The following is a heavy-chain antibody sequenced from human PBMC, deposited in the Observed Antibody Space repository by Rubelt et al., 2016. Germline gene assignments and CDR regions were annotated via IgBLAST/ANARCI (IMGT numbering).Heavy chain of an antibody. D-gene: IGHD3-10*01. CDR3: VKAQRWVGESLFDY. J-gene: IGHJ4*02. V-gene: IGHV3-64D*06. Sequence: GRFTISRDNSKNTLYLQMSSLRAEDTAVYYCVKAQRWVGESLFDYCGQGTLVTVSS.